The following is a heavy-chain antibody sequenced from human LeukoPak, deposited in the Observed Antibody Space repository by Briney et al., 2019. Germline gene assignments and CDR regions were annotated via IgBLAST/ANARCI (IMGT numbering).Heavy chain of an antibody. V-gene: IGHV1-24*01. CDR2: FDPEDGET. CDR3: ATVGYSISWFFY. J-gene: IGHJ4*02. CDR1: GYTLTELS. Sequence: ASVKVSCKVSGYTLTELSMHWVRQAPGKGLEWMGGFDPEDGETIYAQKFQGRVTMTEDTSTDTAYMELSSLRSEDTAVYYCATVGYSISWFFYWGQGTLVTVSS. D-gene: IGHD6-13*01.